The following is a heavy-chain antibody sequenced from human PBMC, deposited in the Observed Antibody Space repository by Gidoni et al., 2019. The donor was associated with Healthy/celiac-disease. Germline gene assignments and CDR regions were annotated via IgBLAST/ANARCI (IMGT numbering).Heavy chain of an antibody. CDR2: ISSSSSTI. CDR1: GFPFSSYS. V-gene: IGHV3-48*01. D-gene: IGHD3-3*01. Sequence: EVQLVESGGGLVQPGGSLRLSCAASGFPFSSYSMNWVRQAPGKGLEWVSYISSSSSTIYYADSVKGRFTISRDNAKNSLYLQMNSLRAEDTAVYYCARDHYDFWSGYNLAFDYWGQGTLVTVSS. J-gene: IGHJ4*02. CDR3: ARDHYDFWSGYNLAFDY.